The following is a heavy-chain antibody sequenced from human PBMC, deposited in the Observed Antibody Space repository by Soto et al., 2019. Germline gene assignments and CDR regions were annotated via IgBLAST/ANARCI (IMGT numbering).Heavy chain of an antibody. CDR2: IYYSGST. CDR3: AREGYYDSSGYFDNWFDP. Sequence: PSETLSLTCTVSGVSISSGDYYWSWIRQPPGKGLEWIGYIYYSGSTYYNPSLKSRVTISVDTSKNQFSLKLSSVTAADTAVYYCAREGYYDSSGYFDNWFDPWGQGTLVTVSS. CDR1: GVSISSGDYY. J-gene: IGHJ5*02. D-gene: IGHD3-22*01. V-gene: IGHV4-30-4*01.